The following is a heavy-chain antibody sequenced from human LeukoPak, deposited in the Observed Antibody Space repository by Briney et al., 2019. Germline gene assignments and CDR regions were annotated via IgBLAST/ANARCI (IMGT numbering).Heavy chain of an antibody. CDR2: IYYSGST. CDR1: GGSISSGDYY. D-gene: IGHD7-27*01. Sequence: SQTLSLTCTVSGGSISSGDYYWSWIRQPPGKGLEWIGYIYYSGSTYYNPSLKSRVTISVDTSKNQFSLKLSSVTAADTAVYYCAGTNWGSGDYFDYWGQGTLVSVSS. CDR3: AGTNWGSGDYFDY. J-gene: IGHJ4*02. V-gene: IGHV4-30-4*01.